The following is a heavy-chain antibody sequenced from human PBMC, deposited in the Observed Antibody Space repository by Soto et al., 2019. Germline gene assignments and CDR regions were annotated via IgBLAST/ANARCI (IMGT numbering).Heavy chain of an antibody. CDR3: TRSYYDSSAYYAPFDY. Sequence: ASVKVSCKASGGTFSSYTISWVRQAPGQGLEWMGRIIPILDIANYAQKFQDRVTITADKSTSTAYMELSTLRSEDTAVYYCTRSYYDSSAYYAPFDYWGQGTLVTVSS. J-gene: IGHJ4*02. D-gene: IGHD3-22*01. CDR2: IIPILDIA. CDR1: GGTFSSYT. V-gene: IGHV1-69*02.